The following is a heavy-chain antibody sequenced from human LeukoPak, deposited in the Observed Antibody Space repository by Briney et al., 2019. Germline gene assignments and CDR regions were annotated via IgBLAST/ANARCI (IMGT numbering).Heavy chain of an antibody. CDR1: GFTVSSNY. D-gene: IGHD2-15*01. Sequence: GGSLRLSCAASGFTVSSNYMSWVRQAPGKGLEWVSVIYSGGSTYYADSVKGRFTISRDNSKNTLYLQMNSLRAEDTAVYYCARDHLTLGYCSGGSCYTLPDYWGQGTLVTVSS. V-gene: IGHV3-66*01. CDR2: IYSGGST. CDR3: ARDHLTLGYCSGGSCYTLPDY. J-gene: IGHJ4*02.